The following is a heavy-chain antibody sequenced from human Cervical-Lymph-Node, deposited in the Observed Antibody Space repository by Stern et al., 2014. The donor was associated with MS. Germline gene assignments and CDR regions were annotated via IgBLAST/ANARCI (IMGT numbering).Heavy chain of an antibody. V-gene: IGHV1-69*01. Sequence: QLVQSGAEAKKPGSSVKVSCNISGDTFSRNGISWVRQAPGQGLEWMGAIVPIFGKANYAQKLQGRLNITADESTKTAYMELSSLRSEDTAVYYCAQEHHGGNFHSWGQGTLVIVSS. CDR3: AQEHHGGNFHS. J-gene: IGHJ4*02. D-gene: IGHD4-23*01. CDR1: GDTFSRNG. CDR2: IVPIFGKA.